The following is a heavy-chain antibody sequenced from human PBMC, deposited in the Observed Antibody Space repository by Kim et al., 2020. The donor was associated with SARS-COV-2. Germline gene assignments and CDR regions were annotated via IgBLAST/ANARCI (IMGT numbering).Heavy chain of an antibody. J-gene: IGHJ5*02. CDR1: GYTFTSYA. D-gene: IGHD6-19*01. V-gene: IGHV1-3*01. Sequence: ASVKVSCKASGYTFTSYAMHWVRQAPGQRLEWMGWINAGNGNTKYSQKFQGRVTITRDTSASTAYMELSSLRSEDTAVYYCARAGPRAGRGWFDPWGQGTLVTVSS. CDR2: INAGNGNT. CDR3: ARAGPRAGRGWFDP.